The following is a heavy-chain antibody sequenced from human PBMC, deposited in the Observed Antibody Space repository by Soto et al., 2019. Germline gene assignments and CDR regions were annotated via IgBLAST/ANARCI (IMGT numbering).Heavy chain of an antibody. Sequence: PGGSLRLSCAASGFTFSSYAMSWVRQAPGKGLEWVSAISGSGGSTYYADSVKGRFTISRDNSKNTLYLQMNSLRAEDTAVYYCASKFSDGATATIVAFDIWGQGTMVTVSS. J-gene: IGHJ3*02. CDR1: GFTFSSYA. D-gene: IGHD4-17*01. CDR2: ISGSGGST. CDR3: ASKFSDGATATIVAFDI. V-gene: IGHV3-23*01.